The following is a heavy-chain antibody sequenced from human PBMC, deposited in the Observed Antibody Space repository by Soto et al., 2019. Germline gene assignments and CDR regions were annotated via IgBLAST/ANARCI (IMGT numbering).Heavy chain of an antibody. CDR3: ARVMVRRLVDGARNAFDI. CDR2: INHSGST. Sequence: SETLSLTCAVYGGSFSGYYWSWIRQPPGKGLEWIGEINHSGSTNYNPSLKSRVTISVDTSKNQFSLKLSSVTAADTAVYYCARVMVRRLVDGARNAFDIWGQGTMVTVSS. D-gene: IGHD2-8*01. J-gene: IGHJ3*02. CDR1: GGSFSGYY. V-gene: IGHV4-34*01.